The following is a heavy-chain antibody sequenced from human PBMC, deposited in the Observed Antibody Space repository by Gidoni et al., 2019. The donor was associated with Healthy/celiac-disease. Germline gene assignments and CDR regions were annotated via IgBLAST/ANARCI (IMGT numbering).Heavy chain of an antibody. Sequence: VQLVASGGGLVQPGRSPRLSGTACGFSFGDYAMLWFRPAPGKGLEWVAFAQSKAYGGTTEYAESVKGRYTIPRDDSKSIDHLQMNSLKTEDTDVYYRTRGPEDLDYDYAWGSYRYPESWGQGTLGTVSS. CDR3: TRGPEDLDYDYAWGSYRYPES. V-gene: IGHV3-49*03. CDR2: AQSKAYGGTT. CDR1: GFSFGDYA. D-gene: IGHD3-16*02. J-gene: IGHJ5*02.